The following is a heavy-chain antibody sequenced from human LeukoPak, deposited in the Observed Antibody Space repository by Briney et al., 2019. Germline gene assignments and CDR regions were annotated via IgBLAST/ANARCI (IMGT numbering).Heavy chain of an antibody. J-gene: IGHJ4*02. V-gene: IGHV4-61*05. CDR2: IYYSGST. CDR3: ASYLPYCSGGSRYSFDY. D-gene: IGHD2-15*01. CDR1: GGSISSSSYY. Sequence: SETLSLTCTVSGGSISSSSYYWGWIRQPPGKGLEWIGYIYYSGSTNYNPSLKSRVTISVDTSKNQFSLKLSSVTAADTAVYYCASYLPYCSGGSRYSFDYWGQGTLVTVSS.